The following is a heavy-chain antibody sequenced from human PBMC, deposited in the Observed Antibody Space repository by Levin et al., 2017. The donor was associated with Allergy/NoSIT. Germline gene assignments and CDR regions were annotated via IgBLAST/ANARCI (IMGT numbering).Heavy chain of an antibody. CDR2: IYYSGST. V-gene: IGHV4-39*01. D-gene: IGHD2-2*01. CDR1: GGSISSSSYY. Sequence: SETLSLTCTVSGGSISSSSYYWGWIRQPPGKGLEWIGSIYYSGSTYYNPSLKSRVTISVDTSKNQFSLKMSSVTAADTAVYYCARQGGEYQLLFALDAFDIWGQGTMVTVSS. CDR3: ARQGGEYQLLFALDAFDI. J-gene: IGHJ3*02.